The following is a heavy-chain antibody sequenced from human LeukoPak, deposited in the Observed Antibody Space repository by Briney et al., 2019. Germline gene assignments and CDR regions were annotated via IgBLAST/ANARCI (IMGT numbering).Heavy chain of an antibody. CDR1: GFTFSNAW. J-gene: IGHJ6*03. CDR3: TTGLCSGGSCYFVYYYMDV. V-gene: IGHV3-15*01. Sequence: GGSLRLSCAASGFTFSNAWMSWVRQAPGKGLEWVGRIKSKTDGGTTDYAAPVKGRFTISRDDSKNTLYLQMNSLKTEDTAVYYCTTGLCSGGSCYFVYYYMDVWGKGTTVTISS. D-gene: IGHD2-15*01. CDR2: IKSKTDGGTT.